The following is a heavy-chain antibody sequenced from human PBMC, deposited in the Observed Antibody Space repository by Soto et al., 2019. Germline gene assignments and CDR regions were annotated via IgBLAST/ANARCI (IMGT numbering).Heavy chain of an antibody. J-gene: IGHJ4*02. CDR1: GFTFSRYA. CDR2: ISYDGSNK. CDR3: AKVERYRSSQPLI. V-gene: IGHV3-30-3*01. D-gene: IGHD6-13*01. Sequence: GGSLRLSCAASGFTFSRYAMHWVRQAPGKGLEWVAVISYDGSNKYYADSVKGRFTISRDISKNTLYLQMNSLRAEDTAVYYCAKVERYRSSQPLIWGRGTLVTVSS.